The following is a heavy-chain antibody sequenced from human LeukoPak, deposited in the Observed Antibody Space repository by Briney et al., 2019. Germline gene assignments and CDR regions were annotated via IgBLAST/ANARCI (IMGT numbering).Heavy chain of an antibody. J-gene: IGHJ4*02. CDR1: GGSLSRYY. Sequence: SETLSLTCTVSGGSLSRYYWSWIRQPAGKGLEWIGRIYTSGSTNYNPSLKSRVTMSVDTSKNQFSLKLSSVTAADTAVYYCARDRGTYYDFWSGYSGFDYGGQGTLGTVSS. CDR2: IYTSGST. V-gene: IGHV4-4*07. D-gene: IGHD3-3*01. CDR3: ARDRGTYYDFWSGYSGFDY.